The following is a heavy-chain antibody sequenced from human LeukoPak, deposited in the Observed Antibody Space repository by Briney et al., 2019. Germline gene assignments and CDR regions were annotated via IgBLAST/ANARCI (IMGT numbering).Heavy chain of an antibody. D-gene: IGHD3-10*01. CDR3: ARPIYRSGSYVGYFDL. V-gene: IGHV3-23*01. J-gene: IGHJ2*01. CDR1: GFTFNNCA. CDR2: INYSGGNK. Sequence: GGSLRLSCVASGFTFNNCAMSWVRQAPGKGLEWVSGINYSGGNKYYADSVKGRFTISRDSSKNTLSLQMNSLTTEDTAVYYCARPIYRSGSYVGYFDLWGRGTLVTVSS.